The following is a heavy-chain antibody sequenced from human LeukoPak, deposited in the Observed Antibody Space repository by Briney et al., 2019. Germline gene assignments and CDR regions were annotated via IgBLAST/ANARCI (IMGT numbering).Heavy chain of an antibody. CDR3: AREGHDPDYWYYYMDV. Sequence: GASVKVSCKASGYTFTSYYMHWVRQAPGQGPEWMGWINPNSGGTKYAQKFQGRVTMTRDTSISTAYMELSSLRSDNTAVYYCAREGHDPDYWYYYMDVWGKGTTVTVSS. CDR2: INPNSGGT. J-gene: IGHJ6*03. V-gene: IGHV1-2*02. CDR1: GYTFTSYY.